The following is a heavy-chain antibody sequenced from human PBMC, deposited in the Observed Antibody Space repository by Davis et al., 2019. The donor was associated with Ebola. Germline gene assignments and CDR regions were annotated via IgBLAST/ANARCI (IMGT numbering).Heavy chain of an antibody. J-gene: IGHJ4*02. CDR2: IYYSGST. Sequence: MPSETLSLTCTVSGGSISPYYWSWIRQPPGKGLEWIGYIYYSGSTKYNLSLKGGVAISVDTSKNQFSLKLSSVTAADTAVYYCARSYGAAPFDYWGQGTLVTVSS. CDR1: GGSISPYY. D-gene: IGHD4/OR15-4a*01. CDR3: ARSYGAAPFDY. V-gene: IGHV4-59*08.